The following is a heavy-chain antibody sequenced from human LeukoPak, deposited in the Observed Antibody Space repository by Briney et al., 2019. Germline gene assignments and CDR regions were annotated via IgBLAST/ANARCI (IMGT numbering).Heavy chain of an antibody. Sequence: GGSLRLSCAASGFTFSSYAMHWVRQAPGKGLEWVAVISYDGSNKYYADSVKGRFTISRDNSKNTLYLQMNSLRAEDTAVYYCARDRYYYDSSGYLLRYFDYWGQGTLVTVSS. D-gene: IGHD3-22*01. CDR1: GFTFSSYA. V-gene: IGHV3-30-3*01. CDR3: ARDRYYYDSSGYLLRYFDY. CDR2: ISYDGSNK. J-gene: IGHJ4*02.